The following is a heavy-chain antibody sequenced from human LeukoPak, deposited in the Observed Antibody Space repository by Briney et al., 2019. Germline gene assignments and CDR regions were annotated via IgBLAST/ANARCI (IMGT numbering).Heavy chain of an antibody. V-gene: IGHV1-2*02. Sequence: ASVKVSCKASGYTFTGYYMHWVRQAPGQGLEWMGWINPNSGGTNYAQKFQGRVTMTRDTSISTAYMELSRLRSDDTAVYYCARAAAYCSGGSCYRYYFDYWGQGTLVTVSS. CDR2: INPNSGGT. CDR1: GYTFTGYY. CDR3: ARAAAYCSGGSCYRYYFDY. J-gene: IGHJ4*02. D-gene: IGHD2-15*01.